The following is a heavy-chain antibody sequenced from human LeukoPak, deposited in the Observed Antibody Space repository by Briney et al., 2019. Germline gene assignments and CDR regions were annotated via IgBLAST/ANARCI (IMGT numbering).Heavy chain of an antibody. Sequence: GGSLRLSCAASGLTFSSYGMTWVRQAPGKGLEWVATIKYDGSETYYVDSVRGRFSISRDNAKNSLYLQMNSLRAEDTAVYYCARDSTFTNYWGQGTLVTVSS. V-gene: IGHV3-7*04. J-gene: IGHJ4*02. CDR1: GLTFSSYG. CDR3: ARDSTFTNY. CDR2: IKYDGSET. D-gene: IGHD3-16*01.